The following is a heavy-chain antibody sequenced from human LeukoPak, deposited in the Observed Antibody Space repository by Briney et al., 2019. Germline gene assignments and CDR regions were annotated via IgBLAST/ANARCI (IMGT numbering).Heavy chain of an antibody. D-gene: IGHD6-13*01. Sequence: SETLSLTCTVSGGSISSGDYYWSWIRQPPGKGLEWIGYIYYSGSTYYNPSLKSRVTISVDTSKNQFSLKLSSVTAADTAVYYCARSSSWYADGAFDIWGQGTMVTVSS. CDR1: GGSISSGDYY. CDR2: IYYSGST. CDR3: ARSSSWYADGAFDI. J-gene: IGHJ3*02. V-gene: IGHV4-30-4*02.